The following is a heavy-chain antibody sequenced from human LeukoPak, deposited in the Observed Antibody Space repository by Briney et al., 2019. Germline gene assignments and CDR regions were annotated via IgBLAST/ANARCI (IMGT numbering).Heavy chain of an antibody. V-gene: IGHV1-8*01. CDR3: ARGDFGDYFLDY. Sequence: ASVKVSSKASGYTFSSYDINWARQATGQGLEWMGWMNPNSGNTDYAQRFQGRVTMTRNTSISTAYMELSSLRSEDTAVYYCARGDFGDYFLDYWGQGTLVTVSS. D-gene: IGHD4-17*01. J-gene: IGHJ4*02. CDR1: GYTFSSYD. CDR2: MNPNSGNT.